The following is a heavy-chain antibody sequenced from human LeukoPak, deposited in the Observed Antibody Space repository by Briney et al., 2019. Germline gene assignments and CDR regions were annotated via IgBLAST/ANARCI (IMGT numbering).Heavy chain of an antibody. CDR3: ARGGSGYYYVSNAFDI. Sequence: GGSLRLSCAASGFTFSSYWMSWVRQAPGKGLEWVANIKQDGSEKYYVDSVKGRFTISRDNAKNSLYLQMNSPRAEDTAVYYCARGGSGYYYVSNAFDIWGQGTMVTVSS. D-gene: IGHD3-22*01. CDR1: GFTFSSYW. V-gene: IGHV3-7*01. J-gene: IGHJ3*02. CDR2: IKQDGSEK.